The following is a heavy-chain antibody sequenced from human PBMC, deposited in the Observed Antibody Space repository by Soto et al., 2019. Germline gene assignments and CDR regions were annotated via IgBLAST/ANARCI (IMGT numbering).Heavy chain of an antibody. Sequence: GESLKISCNGSGYSFTSYWISWVRQMPGKGLEWMGRIDPSDSYTNYSPSFQGHVTISADKSISTAYLQWSSLKASDTAMYYCARPVRITIFGVVTPTYGMDVWGQGTTVTVS. CDR2: IDPSDSYT. J-gene: IGHJ6*02. CDR1: GYSFTSYW. V-gene: IGHV5-10-1*01. CDR3: ARPVRITIFGVVTPTYGMDV. D-gene: IGHD3-3*01.